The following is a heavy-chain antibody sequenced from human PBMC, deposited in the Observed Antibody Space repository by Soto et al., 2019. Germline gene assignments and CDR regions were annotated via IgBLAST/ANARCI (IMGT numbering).Heavy chain of an antibody. D-gene: IGHD5-12*01. V-gene: IGHV4-31*03. J-gene: IGHJ4*02. CDR3: ARREISGYENDY. Sequence: QVQLQESGPGLVKPSQTLSLTCTVSGGSISSGGYYWSWIRQHPGKGLEWIGYIYYSGSTYYNPSLKSRVTISVDTSKNQFSLKLSSVSAADTAVYYCARREISGYENDYWGQGTLVTVSS. CDR2: IYYSGST. CDR1: GGSISSGGYY.